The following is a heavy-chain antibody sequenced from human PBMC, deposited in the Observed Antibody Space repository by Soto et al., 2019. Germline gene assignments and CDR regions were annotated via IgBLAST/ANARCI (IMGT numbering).Heavy chain of an antibody. V-gene: IGHV4-30-2*01. CDR2: IYHSGST. CDR1: GGSISSGGYS. Sequence: PSETLSLTCAVSGGSISSGGYSWSWIRQPPGKGLEWIGYIYHSGSTYYNPSLKSRVTISVDRSKNQFSLKLSSVTAADTAVYYCARSQAHYGSGSYFFYYYGMDVWGQGTTVTVSS. CDR3: ARSQAHYGSGSYFFYYYGMDV. D-gene: IGHD3-10*01. J-gene: IGHJ6*02.